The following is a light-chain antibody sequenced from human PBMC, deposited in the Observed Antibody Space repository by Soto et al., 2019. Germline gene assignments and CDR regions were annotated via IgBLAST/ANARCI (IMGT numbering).Light chain of an antibody. V-gene: IGKV1-12*01. J-gene: IGKJ5*01. Sequence: GARVTITCRASQDIAGYLAWYQHKPGRTPELLIHGASRLQSGVPSRFSGSGSGTDFTLTISSLQPEDFAVYYCQQRSNWPPITFGQGTRLEIK. CDR1: QDIAGY. CDR2: GAS. CDR3: QQRSNWPPIT.